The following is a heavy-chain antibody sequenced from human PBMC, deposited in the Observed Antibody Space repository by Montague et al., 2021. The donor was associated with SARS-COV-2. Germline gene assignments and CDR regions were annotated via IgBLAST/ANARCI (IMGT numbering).Heavy chain of an antibody. D-gene: IGHD3-10*01. V-gene: IGHV4-34*01. CDR2: INHSGST. CDR3: ARGARQGYGFRLGSFDS. CDR1: AGSFSGYY. Sequence: SETLSLTCAVYAGSFSGYYWTWIRQSPRKGLEWIGEINHSGSTNYNPSLKSRVTISVDTSKNQFSLKLSSVTAADTAVYYCARGARQGYGFRLGSFDSWGQGTLVTVSS. J-gene: IGHJ4*02.